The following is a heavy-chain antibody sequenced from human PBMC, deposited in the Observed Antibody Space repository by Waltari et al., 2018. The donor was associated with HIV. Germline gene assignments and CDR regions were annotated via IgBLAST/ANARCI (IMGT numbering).Heavy chain of an antibody. CDR1: GYTFTNYA. J-gene: IGHJ3*02. Sequence: QVQIVQSGAEGKKPGASVKVSCKASGYTFTNYAMHWVRQAPGQRLEWMGWINAGNGNTKYSRKFQGRVTITRDTSASTAYMELSSLRSEDTAVYYSARVRGSGNYYGGAFDIWGQGTMVTVSS. CDR2: INAGNGNT. CDR3: ARVRGSGNYYGGAFDI. D-gene: IGHD3-10*01. V-gene: IGHV1-3*01.